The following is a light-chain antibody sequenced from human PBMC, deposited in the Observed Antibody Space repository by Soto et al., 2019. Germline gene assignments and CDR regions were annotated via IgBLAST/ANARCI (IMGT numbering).Light chain of an antibody. CDR3: CSYAGGYSFV. Sequence: QSVLTQPRSVSGSPGQSVTVSCTGTSSDVGVYNYVSWYQQHPGKAPKLIIYDVTKRPSGVPDRFSGSKSGNTASLTISGLQAEDEADYYCCSYAGGYSFVFGGGTKLTVL. CDR1: SSDVGVYNY. V-gene: IGLV2-11*01. CDR2: DVT. J-gene: IGLJ3*02.